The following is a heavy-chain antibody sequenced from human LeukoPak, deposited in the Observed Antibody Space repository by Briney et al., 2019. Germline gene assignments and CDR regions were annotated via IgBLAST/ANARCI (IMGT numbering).Heavy chain of an antibody. CDR2: ISGSGRNT. V-gene: IGHV3-23*01. D-gene: IGHD3-22*01. CDR3: AKVSGNSYYYFDS. CDR1: GFTLSSYA. J-gene: IGHJ4*02. Sequence: GGSLRLSCAASGFTLSSYAMSWARQAPGKGLEWVSDISGSGRNTYYADSVKGRFTISRDNSKNTLFLQMNSLRADDTAVYYCAKVSGNSYYYFDSWGQGGLVTVSS.